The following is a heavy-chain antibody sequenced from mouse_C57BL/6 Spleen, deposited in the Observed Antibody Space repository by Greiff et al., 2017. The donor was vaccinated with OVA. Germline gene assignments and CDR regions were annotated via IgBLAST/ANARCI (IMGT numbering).Heavy chain of an antibody. CDR3: TRDPYDYFDY. Sequence: EVKLEESGEGLVKPGGSLKLSCAASGFTFSSYAMSWVRQTPEKRLEWVAYISSGGDYIYYADTVKGRFTLSRDNARNTLYLQMSSLKSEDTAMYYCTRDPYDYFDYWGQGTTLTVSA. CDR2: ISSGGDYI. J-gene: IGHJ2*01. V-gene: IGHV5-9-1*02. D-gene: IGHD2-3*01. CDR1: GFTFSSYA.